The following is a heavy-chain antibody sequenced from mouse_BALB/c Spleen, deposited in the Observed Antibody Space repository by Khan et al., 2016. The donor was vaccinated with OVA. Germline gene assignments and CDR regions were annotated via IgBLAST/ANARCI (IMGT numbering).Heavy chain of an antibody. J-gene: IGHJ2*01. CDR1: GYSITSDYA. V-gene: IGHV3-2*02. D-gene: IGHD1-1*01. CDR2: ISYSGST. Sequence: QLEESGPGLVKPSQSLSLTCTVTGYSITSDYAWNWIRQFPGNKLEWMGYISYSGSTSYNPSLKSRISITRDTSKNQFFLQLNSVTTEDTATYYCARFYYGSGDYWGQGTTLTVSS. CDR3: ARFYYGSGDY.